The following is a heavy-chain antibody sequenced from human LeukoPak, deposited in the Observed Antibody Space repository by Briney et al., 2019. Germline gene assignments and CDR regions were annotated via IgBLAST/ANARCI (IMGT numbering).Heavy chain of an antibody. D-gene: IGHD6-19*01. CDR1: GFTFSSYA. CDR2: ISGSGGST. V-gene: IGHV3-23*01. CDR3: AKESGGWYLRTPSCFDY. Sequence: AGSLRLSCAASGFTFSSYAMSWVRPAPGKGLEWVLTISGSGGSTYYADSVKGRFTISRDNSKNTLYLQMNSLSAEDTAVYYCAKESGGWYLRTPSCFDYWGQGTLVTVSS. J-gene: IGHJ4*02.